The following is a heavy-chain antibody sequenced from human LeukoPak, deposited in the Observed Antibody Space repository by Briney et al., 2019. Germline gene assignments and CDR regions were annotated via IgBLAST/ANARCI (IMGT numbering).Heavy chain of an antibody. Sequence: PGGSLRLSCAASGFTFDDYAMHWVRQAPGKGLEWVSGISWKSGSIGYADSVKGRFTISRDNAKNSLYLQMNSLRAEDTALYYCATLGIAVAGTDYWGQGTLVTVSS. J-gene: IGHJ4*02. CDR1: GFTFDDYA. CDR2: ISWKSGSI. CDR3: ATLGIAVAGTDY. D-gene: IGHD6-19*01. V-gene: IGHV3-9*01.